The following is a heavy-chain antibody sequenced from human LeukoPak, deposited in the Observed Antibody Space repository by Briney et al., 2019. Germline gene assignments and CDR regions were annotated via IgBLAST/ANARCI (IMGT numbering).Heavy chain of an antibody. J-gene: IGHJ4*02. Sequence: GGSLRLSCSASGFTFSSYEMNWVRQAPGKGLEWISYITGSADTIYYADSVKGRFTISRDNAKNSLFLQMNSLTADDTAFYYCARERTTIVSGTTIGAYWGQGTLVTVSS. D-gene: IGHD2/OR15-2a*01. CDR1: GFTFSSYE. CDR2: ITGSADTI. CDR3: ARERTTIVSGTTIGAY. V-gene: IGHV3-48*03.